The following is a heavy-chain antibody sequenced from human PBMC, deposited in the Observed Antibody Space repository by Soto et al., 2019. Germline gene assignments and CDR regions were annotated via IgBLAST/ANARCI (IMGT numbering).Heavy chain of an antibody. Sequence: GGSLRLSCAASGFTFSSYAMSWVRQAPGKGQEWVSAISGSGGSTYYADSVKGRFTISRDNSKNTLYLQMNSLRAEDTAVYYCAKDVSYSSSWYDYWGQGTLVTVSS. CDR3: AKDVSYSSSWYDY. CDR2: ISGSGGST. V-gene: IGHV3-23*01. J-gene: IGHJ4*02. CDR1: GFTFSSYA. D-gene: IGHD6-13*01.